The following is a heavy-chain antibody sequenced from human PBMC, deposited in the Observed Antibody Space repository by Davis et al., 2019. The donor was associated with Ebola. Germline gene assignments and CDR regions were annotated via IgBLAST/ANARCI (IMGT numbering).Heavy chain of an antibody. CDR2: ISGSGDDT. CDR3: ANYLRNVPADY. D-gene: IGHD1-1*01. Sequence: PGGSLRLSCAASGFTFNSYAMSWVRQAPGKGLEWVSTISGSGDDTFYADSVKGRFTISRDNSKNTLYLQVNSLRSEDTAVYYCANYLRNVPADYWGQGTLVTVSS. V-gene: IGHV3-23*01. CDR1: GFTFNSYA. J-gene: IGHJ4*02.